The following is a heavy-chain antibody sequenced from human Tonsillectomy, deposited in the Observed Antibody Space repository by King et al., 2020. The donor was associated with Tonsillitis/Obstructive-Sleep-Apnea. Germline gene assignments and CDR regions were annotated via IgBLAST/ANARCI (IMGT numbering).Heavy chain of an antibody. CDR2: MYYTGST. V-gene: IGHV4-39*01. D-gene: IGHD3-3*02. Sequence: LQLQESGPGLVKPSETLSLTCTVSGGSINNINYYWAWMRQPPGKGPEWIGTMYYTGSTYYNPSLKTRVTISVDTSKNQFSLRLSSVAAADTALYYCARLAFLDYLPVYYFDYWGQGTLVTVSA. CDR1: GGSINNINYY. J-gene: IGHJ4*02. CDR3: ARLAFLDYLPVYYFDY.